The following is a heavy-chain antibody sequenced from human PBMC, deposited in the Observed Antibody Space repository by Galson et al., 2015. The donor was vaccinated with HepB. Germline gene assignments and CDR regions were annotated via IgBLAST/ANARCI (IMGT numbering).Heavy chain of an antibody. Sequence: SLRLSCAASGFTFSSYVMYWVRQAPGKGLEYVSAINTNGRSTYYADSVKGRLTISRDNAKNTLYLQMSTLRAEDTGVYYCVKGVRSDSYYYNMDVWGQGTTVAVSS. CDR1: GFTFSSYV. CDR2: INTNGRST. D-gene: IGHD2-21*01. CDR3: VKGVRSDSYYYNMDV. V-gene: IGHV3-64D*06. J-gene: IGHJ6*02.